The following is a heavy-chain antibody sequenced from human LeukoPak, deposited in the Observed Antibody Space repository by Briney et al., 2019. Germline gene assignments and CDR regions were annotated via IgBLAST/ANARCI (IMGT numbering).Heavy chain of an antibody. CDR1: GFPFSDYS. J-gene: IGHJ4*02. Sequence: HPGGSLRLSCTASGFPFSDYSMNWVRQAPGKGLEWISYIGISSGNTKYADSVKGRFTISADNAKNSLYLQMNSLRVEDTAVYYCARDHNYTFDIWGQGTLVSVSS. V-gene: IGHV3-48*04. D-gene: IGHD1-1*01. CDR2: IGISSGNT. CDR3: ARDHNYTFDI.